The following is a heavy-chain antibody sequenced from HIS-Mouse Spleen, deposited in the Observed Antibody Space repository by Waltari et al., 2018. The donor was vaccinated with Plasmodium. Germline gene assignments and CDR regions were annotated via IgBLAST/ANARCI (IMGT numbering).Heavy chain of an antibody. CDR3: ASKTTVTNHAFDI. Sequence: IQPGGSLRLSCAASGFTVRSTYMSWVRQAPGKGLEWVSVIYSGGSTYYADSVKGRFTSSRDKSKNTLYLQMNSLRAEDTAVYYCASKTTVTNHAFDIWGQGTMVTVSS. CDR2: IYSGGST. CDR1: GFTVRSTY. D-gene: IGHD4-17*01. V-gene: IGHV3-53*01. J-gene: IGHJ3*02.